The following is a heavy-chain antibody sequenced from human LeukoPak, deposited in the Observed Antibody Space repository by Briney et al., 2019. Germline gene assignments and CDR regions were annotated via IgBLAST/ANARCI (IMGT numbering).Heavy chain of an antibody. D-gene: IGHD3-9*01. CDR2: IIPIFGTA. Sequence: ASVKVSCKASGGTFSSYAISWVRQAPGQGLEWMGGIIPIFGTANYAQKFQGRVTITTDESTSTAYMELSSMRSEDTAVYYCATPSAPVMFWDAFDIWGQGTMVTVSS. CDR3: ATPSAPVMFWDAFDI. J-gene: IGHJ3*02. CDR1: GGTFSSYA. V-gene: IGHV1-69*05.